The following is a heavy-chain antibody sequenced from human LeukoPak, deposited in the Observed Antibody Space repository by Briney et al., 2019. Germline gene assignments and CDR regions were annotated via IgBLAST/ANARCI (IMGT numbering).Heavy chain of an antibody. Sequence: ASVKVSCKASGYTFTGYYMHWLRQAPGQGLEWMGWINPNGGGTNSAQKFQGRVTMTRDTSISTAYMELSRLRSDDTAVYYCARVIWELLWDALNIWGQGTMVTVSS. D-gene: IGHD1-7*01. J-gene: IGHJ3*02. CDR1: GYTFTGYY. CDR2: INPNGGGT. CDR3: ARVIWELLWDALNI. V-gene: IGHV1-2*02.